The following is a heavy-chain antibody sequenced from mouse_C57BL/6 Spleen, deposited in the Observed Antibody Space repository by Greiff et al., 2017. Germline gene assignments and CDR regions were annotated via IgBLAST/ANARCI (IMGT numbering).Heavy chain of an antibody. CDR2: IYPSDSET. J-gene: IGHJ1*03. Sequence: VQLQQPGAELVRPGSSVKLSCKASGYTFTSYWMDWVKQRPGQGLEWIGNIYPSDSETHYNQKFKDKATLTVDKSSSTAYMQLSSLTSADSAVYYCARGGNWYFDVWGTGTTVTVSS. CDR1: GYTFTSYW. CDR3: ARGGNWYFDV. D-gene: IGHD1-1*01. V-gene: IGHV1-61*01.